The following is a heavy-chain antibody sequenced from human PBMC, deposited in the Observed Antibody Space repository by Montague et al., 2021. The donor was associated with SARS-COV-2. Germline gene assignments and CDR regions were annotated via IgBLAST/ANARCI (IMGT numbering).Heavy chain of an antibody. J-gene: IGHJ4*02. CDR3: AKVMAAAGLLEYYFDY. CDR1: GFSFSSFA. Sequence: SLRLSCAASGFSFSSFAMSWVRQAPGKGLEWVSVIYSGGSTTYYTDSVKGRFTISRDNSKNTLYLQMNSLRAEDTAVYYCAKVMAAAGLLEYYFDYWGQGTLVTVSS. V-gene: IGHV3-23*03. D-gene: IGHD6-13*01. CDR2: IYSGGSTT.